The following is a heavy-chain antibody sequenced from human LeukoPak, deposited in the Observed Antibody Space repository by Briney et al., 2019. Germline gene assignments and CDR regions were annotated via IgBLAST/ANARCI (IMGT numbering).Heavy chain of an antibody. Sequence: PSETLSLTCAVYGVSFSGYSWSWIRQPPGKGLEWIGEINHSGSTNYNPSLKSRVTISVDRSKNQFSLKLTSVTGADTAVYYCARSGRLPLDYWGQGTLVTVSS. CDR1: GVSFSGYS. J-gene: IGHJ4*02. CDR3: ARSGRLPLDY. CDR2: INHSGST. V-gene: IGHV4-34*01. D-gene: IGHD5-18*01.